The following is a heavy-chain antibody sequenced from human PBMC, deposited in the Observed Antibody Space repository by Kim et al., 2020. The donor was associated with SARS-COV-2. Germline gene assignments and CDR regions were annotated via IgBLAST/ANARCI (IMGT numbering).Heavy chain of an antibody. D-gene: IGHD3-22*01. J-gene: IGHJ4*02. CDR3: TTDLAPYYDSSGYPRGGY. Sequence: GGSLRLSCAASGFTFSNAWMSWVRQAPGKGLEWVGRIKSKTDGGTTDYAAPVKGRFTISRDDSKNTLYLQMNSLKTEDTAVYYCTTDLAPYYDSSGYPRGGYWGQGTLVTVSS. CDR2: IKSKTDGGTT. CDR1: GFTFSNAW. V-gene: IGHV3-15*01.